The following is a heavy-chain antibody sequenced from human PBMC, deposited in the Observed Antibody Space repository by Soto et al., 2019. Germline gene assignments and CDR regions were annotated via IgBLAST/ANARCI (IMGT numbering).Heavy chain of an antibody. CDR3: ATQLQYNRGWFYDY. CDR1: GITFSSYA. Sequence: SLRLSCAASGITFSSYAMTWVRQAPGKGLQWVSSISVGGGTTYYVDSVKGRFTISRDNSKNTSYLQMNSLRAEDTAIYYCATQLQYNRGWFYDYWGQGTLVIVSS. CDR2: ISVGGGTT. J-gene: IGHJ4*02. D-gene: IGHD6-19*01. V-gene: IGHV3-23*01.